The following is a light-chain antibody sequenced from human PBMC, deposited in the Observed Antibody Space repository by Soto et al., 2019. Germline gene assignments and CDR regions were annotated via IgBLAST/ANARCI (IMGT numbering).Light chain of an antibody. Sequence: FMLTQPHSGSESPGKTVTISCTRSAGSIAGGYVQWYRQRPGSAPTTVIYEDNQRPSGVPDRFSGSIDSSSNSASLTISGLQTEDEADYYCQSYHSSYPYVFGTGTKLTLL. V-gene: IGLV6-57*03. J-gene: IGLJ1*01. CDR1: AGSIAGGY. CDR2: EDN. CDR3: QSYHSSYPYV.